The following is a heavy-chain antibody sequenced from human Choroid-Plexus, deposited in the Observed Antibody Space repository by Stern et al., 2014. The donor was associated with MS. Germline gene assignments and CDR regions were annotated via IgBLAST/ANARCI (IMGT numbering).Heavy chain of an antibody. V-gene: IGHV3-30*18. Sequence: DQLVESGGGVVQPGRPLRLSCAASGFSFSSFGMHWVRQAPGKGLEWVALISYDGSKDYADSVTGRFAISRDNSKNTLYLPMNSLRAEDTAVYYCAKDRPYLTFFFDFWGQGSLVTVSS. CDR2: ISYDGSK. J-gene: IGHJ4*02. D-gene: IGHD6-6*01. CDR1: GFSFSSFG. CDR3: AKDRPYLTFFFDF.